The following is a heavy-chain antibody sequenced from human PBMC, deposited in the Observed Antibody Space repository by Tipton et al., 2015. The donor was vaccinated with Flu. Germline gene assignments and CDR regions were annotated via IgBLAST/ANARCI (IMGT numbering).Heavy chain of an antibody. Sequence: SLRLSCAASGFTFSSSWMHWVRQAPGKGLAWVSHINRDGNTTNYADSVKGRFTISRDNAKNTVNLQMNSVRDDDTAVYYCASWGDGRGHWGQGTLVTVSS. J-gene: IGHJ4*02. CDR2: INRDGNTT. CDR3: ASWGDGRGH. D-gene: IGHD3-10*02. CDR1: GFTFSSSW. V-gene: IGHV3-74*01.